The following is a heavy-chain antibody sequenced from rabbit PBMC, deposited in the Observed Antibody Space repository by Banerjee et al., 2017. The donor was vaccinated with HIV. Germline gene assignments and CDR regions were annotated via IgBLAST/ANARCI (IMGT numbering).Heavy chain of an antibody. Sequence: VESGGGLVKPGASLTLTCTASGFDISSYHMSWVRQAPGKGLEWIGYIYSSSGSTWYASWAKGRFTISKTSSTTVTLQMTSLTAADTATYFCAKSGDNTASYFNLWGPGTLVTVS. J-gene: IGHJ4*01. CDR3: AKSGDNTASYFNL. D-gene: IGHD7-1*01. V-gene: IGHV1S40*01. CDR2: IYSSSGST. CDR1: GFDISSYH.